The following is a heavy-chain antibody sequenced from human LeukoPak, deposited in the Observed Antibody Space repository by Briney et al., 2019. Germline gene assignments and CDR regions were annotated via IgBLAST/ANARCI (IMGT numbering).Heavy chain of an antibody. V-gene: IGHV3-23*01. Sequence: GGSLRLSCAASGFTFSNYAMSWVRQPPGKGLEWVSSVSGSGGSTYYADSVKGRFTISRDNSKNTLYMQMNSLRVEDTAVYYCGKDHLYCSGGSCYAEYFQHWGQGTLVTFSS. CDR2: VSGSGGST. J-gene: IGHJ1*01. CDR1: GFTFSNYA. D-gene: IGHD2-15*01. CDR3: GKDHLYCSGGSCYAEYFQH.